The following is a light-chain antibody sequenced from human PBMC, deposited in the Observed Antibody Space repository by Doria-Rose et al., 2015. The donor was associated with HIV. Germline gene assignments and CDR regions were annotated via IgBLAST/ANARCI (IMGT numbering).Light chain of an antibody. J-gene: IGKJ1*01. CDR2: GAS. CDR1: QSVSANY. V-gene: IGKV3-20*01. CDR3: HQYAGSLT. Sequence: LTQSPGTLSLSPGERATLSCRASQSVSANYLAWYQQLLAQSPRLLIYGASSRSTDIPDRFSGSVSVTDFTLTTSRLEPEDFAVYHCHQYAGSLTFGQRTKVEIK.